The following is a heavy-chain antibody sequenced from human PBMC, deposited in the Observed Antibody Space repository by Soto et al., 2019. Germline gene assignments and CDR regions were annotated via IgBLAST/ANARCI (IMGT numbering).Heavy chain of an antibody. J-gene: IGHJ4*02. Sequence: QVHLVESGGGIVQPGRSLRLSCAASGFPFIIYGMHWVRQAPGTGLEWVAGIYYDGSTQYYVDSVKGRFTISRDNSKNTLDLQMSSMRAEDTAVYYCEKGPFTQSGSFQDYFDYWGQGTLVTVSS. CDR2: IYYDGSTQ. D-gene: IGHD1-26*01. CDR1: GFPFIIYG. V-gene: IGHV3-33*06. CDR3: EKGPFTQSGSFQDYFDY.